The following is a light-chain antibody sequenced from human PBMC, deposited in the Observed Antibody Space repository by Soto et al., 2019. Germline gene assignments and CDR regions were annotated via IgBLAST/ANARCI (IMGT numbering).Light chain of an antibody. CDR3: QQYGRSGT. J-gene: IGKJ1*01. CDR2: ATY. V-gene: IGKV3-20*01. Sequence: EIVLTHSPGTLSLSPGERATLSCRASQGVSRTYIACYQQKAVQAPRLLIYATYSRVTGMPGRISGGGAGTDFTRTISRQEPEYFAVYYCQQYGRSGTFGQGTKVDI. CDR1: QGVSRTY.